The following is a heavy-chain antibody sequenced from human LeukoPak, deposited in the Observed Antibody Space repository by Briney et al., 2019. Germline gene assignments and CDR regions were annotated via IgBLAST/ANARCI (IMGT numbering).Heavy chain of an antibody. CDR3: ARDTYYYDSSGSYFDY. D-gene: IGHD3-22*01. CDR2: IIPIFGTA. V-gene: IGHV1-69*05. Sequence: ASGKVSCKASAGTFSSYAISWVRQAPGQGLEWMGGIIPIFGTANYAQKFQGRVTITTDESTSTAYMELSSLRSEDTAVYYCARDTYYYDSSGSYFDYWGQGTLVTVSS. J-gene: IGHJ4*02. CDR1: AGTFSSYA.